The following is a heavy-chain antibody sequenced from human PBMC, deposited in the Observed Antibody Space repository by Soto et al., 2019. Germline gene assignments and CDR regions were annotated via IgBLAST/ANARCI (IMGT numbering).Heavy chain of an antibody. Sequence: SETLSLTYAVYGGSFSRYYSSWVRQPPGKGLEWIGEINHSGSTNYNPSLKSRVTISVDTSKNQFSLKLSSVTAADTAVYYCAREERLSSSSSYYYYYMDVWGKGTTVT. CDR1: GGSFSRYY. D-gene: IGHD6-6*01. V-gene: IGHV4-34*01. CDR3: AREERLSSSSSYYYYYMDV. J-gene: IGHJ6*03. CDR2: INHSGST.